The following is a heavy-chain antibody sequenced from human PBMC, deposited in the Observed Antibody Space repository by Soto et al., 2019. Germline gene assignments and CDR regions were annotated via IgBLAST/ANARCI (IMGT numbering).Heavy chain of an antibody. J-gene: IGHJ4*02. V-gene: IGHV3-30-3*01. CDR1: GFAFNRYS. D-gene: IGHD3-22*01. Sequence: VLLGECGGGVVQPGRSVRLSCAASGFAFNRYSMYWVRQTPGKGLEWVAFISKDGSNKKYSDYVKGRFTISRDNSKNTLYLQMNSLRGDDTAVYYCARDYYDGRGSYFVSYFDFWGQGALVTVSS. CDR3: ARDYYDGRGSYFVSYFDF. CDR2: ISKDGSNK.